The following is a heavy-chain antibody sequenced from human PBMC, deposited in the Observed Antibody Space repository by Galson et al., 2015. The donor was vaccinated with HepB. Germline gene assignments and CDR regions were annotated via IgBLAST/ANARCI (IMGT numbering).Heavy chain of an antibody. Sequence: SLRLSCAASGFTFSDYYMSWIRQAPGKGLEWVSYISSSGSTIYYADSVKGRFTISRDNAKNSLYLQMNSLRAEDTAVYYCARVSGDIVVVPAARTWDYYYYYYMDVWGKGTTVTVSS. CDR1: GFTFSDYY. J-gene: IGHJ6*03. CDR2: ISSSGSTI. D-gene: IGHD2-2*01. V-gene: IGHV3-11*01. CDR3: ARVSGDIVVVPAARTWDYYYYYYMDV.